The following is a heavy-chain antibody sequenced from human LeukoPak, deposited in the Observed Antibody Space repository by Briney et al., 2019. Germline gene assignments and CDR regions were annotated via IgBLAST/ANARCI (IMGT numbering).Heavy chain of an antibody. Sequence: SETLSLTCAVYGGSFSGYYWSWIRQPPGKGLEWIGEINHSGSTNYNPSLKSRVTISVDTSKNQCSLKLSSVTAADTAVYYCARGPDIVVVPAAPSRDYWGQGTLVTVSS. D-gene: IGHD2-2*01. CDR1: GGSFSGYY. CDR2: INHSGST. V-gene: IGHV4-34*01. J-gene: IGHJ4*02. CDR3: ARGPDIVVVPAAPSRDY.